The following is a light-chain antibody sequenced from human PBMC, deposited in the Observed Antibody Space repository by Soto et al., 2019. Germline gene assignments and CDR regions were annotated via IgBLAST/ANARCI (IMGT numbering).Light chain of an antibody. CDR2: WTN. Sequence: QSVLSPPPSWSATPGQVVSISCSGRSSNIGTNFVYWYQQFPGTAPKLLIFWTNQRPSGVPDRFSGSRSGTSASLGISGLRSEDEATYFCASWDDSLSAVVFGGGTKLTVL. J-gene: IGLJ2*01. V-gene: IGLV1-47*01. CDR3: ASWDDSLSAVV. CDR1: SSNIGTNF.